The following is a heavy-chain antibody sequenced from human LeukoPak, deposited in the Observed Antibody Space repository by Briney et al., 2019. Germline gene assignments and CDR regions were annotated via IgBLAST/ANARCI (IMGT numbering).Heavy chain of an antibody. CDR3: ARKPFISTNWFDP. CDR1: GGSISSGDYY. D-gene: IGHD3-16*02. CDR2: IYYSGST. V-gene: IGHV4-30-4*01. J-gene: IGHJ5*02. Sequence: SETLSPTCAVSGGSISSGDYYWSWIRQPPGKGLEWIGYIYYSGSTYYNPSLKSRVTISVDTSKNQFSLKLSSVTAADTAVYYCARKPFISTNWFDPWGQGTLVTVSS.